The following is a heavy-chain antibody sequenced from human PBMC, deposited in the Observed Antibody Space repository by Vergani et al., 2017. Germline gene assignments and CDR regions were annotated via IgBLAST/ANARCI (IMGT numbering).Heavy chain of an antibody. J-gene: IGHJ4*02. CDR2: IYYSGSS. CDR3: ARGPSEIYYGWGPIDY. CDR1: GGSISSYY. D-gene: IGHD3-10*01. Sequence: QVQLQESGPGLVKPSETLSLTCTVSGGSISSYYWSWIRQPPGKGLEWIGYIYYSGSSNYNPSLKSRVTISVDTSKNQFSLKLSYVTAADTAVYYFARGPSEIYYGWGPIDYWGQGTLVTVSS. V-gene: IGHV4-59*01.